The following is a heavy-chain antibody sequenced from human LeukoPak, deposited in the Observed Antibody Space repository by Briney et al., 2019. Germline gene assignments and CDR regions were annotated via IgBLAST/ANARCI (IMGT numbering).Heavy chain of an antibody. J-gene: IGHJ4*02. CDR2: IWYDGSNK. Sequence: PGGSLRLSCAASGFTFSSYGMHWVRQAPGKGLEWVAVIWYDGSNKYYADSVKGRFTISRDNSKSTLYLQMNSLRAEDTAVYYCAKDKYYDILTGYYTDWGQGTLVTVSS. V-gene: IGHV3-33*06. D-gene: IGHD3-9*01. CDR1: GFTFSSYG. CDR3: AKDKYYDILTGYYTD.